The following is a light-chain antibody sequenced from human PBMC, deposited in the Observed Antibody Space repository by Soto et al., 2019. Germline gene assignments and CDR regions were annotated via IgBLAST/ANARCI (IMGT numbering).Light chain of an antibody. J-gene: IGKJ1*01. CDR3: QQYKSYSPWT. CDR1: QGISSY. Sequence: DIQMTQSPSFLSASVGDRFTITFRSSQGISSYLAWYQQKPGKAPKLLISDASTLESGVPSRFSGSGSGTEFTLTISSLQPDDFATYYCQQYKSYSPWTFGQGTKVDIK. V-gene: IGKV1-9*01. CDR2: DAS.